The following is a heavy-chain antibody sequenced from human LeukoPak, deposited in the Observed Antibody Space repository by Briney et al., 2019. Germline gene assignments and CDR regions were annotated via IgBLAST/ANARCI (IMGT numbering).Heavy chain of an antibody. J-gene: IGHJ6*03. V-gene: IGHV1-18*01. D-gene: IGHD3-10*01. Sequence: EASVKVSCKVSGYTFTEYAISWVRQAPGQGLEWMGWVNGYNAIAKYVQKFQDRVTMTTDTSTSTAYMEVRNLRSDDTAVYYCARVSGSRNPHSNYYYYYMDVWGEGTTVVVSS. CDR1: GYTFTEYA. CDR3: ARVSGSRNPHSNYYYYYMDV. CDR2: VNGYNAIA.